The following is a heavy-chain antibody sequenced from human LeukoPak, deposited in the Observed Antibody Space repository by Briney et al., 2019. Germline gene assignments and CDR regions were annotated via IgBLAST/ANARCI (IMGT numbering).Heavy chain of an antibody. J-gene: IGHJ6*02. Sequence: SETLSLTCTVSGGSISSSSYYWGWIRQPPGTGLEWIGSIYYSGSTYYNPSLKSRVTISVDTSKNQFSLKLSSVTAADTAVYYCARHSRGRADFWSGKMEYGMDVWGQGTTVTVSS. V-gene: IGHV4-39*01. D-gene: IGHD3-3*01. CDR2: IYYSGST. CDR3: ARHSRGRADFWSGKMEYGMDV. CDR1: GGSISSSSYY.